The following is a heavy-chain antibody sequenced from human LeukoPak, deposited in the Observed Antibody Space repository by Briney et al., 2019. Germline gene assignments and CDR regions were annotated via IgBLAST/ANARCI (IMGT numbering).Heavy chain of an antibody. CDR3: ASPGGDLTGYYNAFDI. D-gene: IGHD3-9*01. CDR1: GYTFTNYA. V-gene: IGHV7-4-1*02. CDR2: INTNTGNP. J-gene: IGHJ3*02. Sequence: ASVKVSCKASGYTFTNYALNWVRQAPGQGLEWMGWINTNTGNPTYAQGFTGRFVFSLDTSVSTAYLQINSLKTEDTAVYYCASPGGDLTGYYNAFDIWGQGTMVTVSS.